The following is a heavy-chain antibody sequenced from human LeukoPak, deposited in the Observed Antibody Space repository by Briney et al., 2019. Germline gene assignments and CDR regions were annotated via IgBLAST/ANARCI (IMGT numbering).Heavy chain of an antibody. Sequence: PGGSLRLSCAASGFTFSSYGMHWVRQAPGKGLEWVAVIWYDGSNKYYADSVKGRFTISRDNSKNTLYLQMNSLRAEDTAVYYCAKENWDYYGSGSFLDYWGQGTLVTVSS. CDR3: AKENWDYYGSGSFLDY. J-gene: IGHJ4*02. CDR2: IWYDGSNK. CDR1: GFTFSSYG. D-gene: IGHD3-10*01. V-gene: IGHV3-33*06.